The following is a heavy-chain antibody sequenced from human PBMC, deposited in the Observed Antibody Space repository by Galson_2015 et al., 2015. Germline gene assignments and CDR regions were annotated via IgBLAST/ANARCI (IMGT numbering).Heavy chain of an antibody. Sequence: SCKASGYTFTSYGISWVRQAPGQGLEWMGWISAYNGNTNYAQKLQGRVTMTTDTSTSTAYMELRSLRSDDTAVYYCARDRPPRDSGSYEGINWFDPWGQGTLVTVSS. CDR2: ISAYNGNT. J-gene: IGHJ5*02. CDR3: ARDRPPRDSGSYEGINWFDP. CDR1: GYTFTSYG. V-gene: IGHV1-18*04. D-gene: IGHD1-26*01.